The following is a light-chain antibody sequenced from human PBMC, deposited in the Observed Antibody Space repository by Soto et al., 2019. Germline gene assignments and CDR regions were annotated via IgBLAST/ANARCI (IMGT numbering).Light chain of an antibody. V-gene: IGLV2-14*01. CDR1: TNDVGDYNY. Sequence: QSALTQPASVSGSPGQSITISCTGTTNDVGDYNYVAWYQQHSGKVPRLMIYEVSNRPPGVSYRFSGSKSGSTASLTISGLQAEDEADYYCSSYTSTNTLAVFGTGTQLTVL. CDR2: EVS. CDR3: SSYTSTNTLAV. J-gene: IGLJ1*01.